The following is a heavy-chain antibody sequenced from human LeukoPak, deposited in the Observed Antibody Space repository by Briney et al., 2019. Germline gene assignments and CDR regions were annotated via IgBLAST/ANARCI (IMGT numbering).Heavy chain of an antibody. Sequence: GGSLRLSCAASGFTVSSNYMSWVRQAPGKGLEWVSLIYSGGSTYYADSVKDRFTISRDNSKNTLYLQMNSLRAEDTAVYYCARDRRDQQVYGMDVWGQGTTVTVSS. CDR1: GFTVSSNY. CDR3: ARDRRDQQVYGMDV. V-gene: IGHV3-66*01. D-gene: IGHD1/OR15-1a*01. J-gene: IGHJ6*02. CDR2: IYSGGST.